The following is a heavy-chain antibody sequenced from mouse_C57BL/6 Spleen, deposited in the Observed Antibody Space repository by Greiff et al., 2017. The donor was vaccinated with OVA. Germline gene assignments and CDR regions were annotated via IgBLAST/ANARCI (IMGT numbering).Heavy chain of an antibody. D-gene: IGHD1-1*01. Sequence: VQLKQSGGGLVKPGGSLKLSCAASGFTFSDYGMHWVRQAPEKGLEWVAYISSGSSTIYYADTVKGRFTISRDNAKNTLFLQMTSLRSEDTAMYYCATYGSSYDYFDYWGQGTTLTVSS. V-gene: IGHV5-17*01. CDR3: ATYGSSYDYFDY. CDR1: GFTFSDYG. CDR2: ISSGSSTI. J-gene: IGHJ2*01.